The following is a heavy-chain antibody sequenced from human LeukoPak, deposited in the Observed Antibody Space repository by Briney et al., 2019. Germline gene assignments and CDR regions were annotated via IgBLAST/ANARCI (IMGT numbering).Heavy chain of an antibody. D-gene: IGHD3-9*01. J-gene: IGHJ4*02. Sequence: GGSLRLSCAASGFTFSSYWMHWVRQAPGKGLVWVSRINSDGSVTNYADSVKGRFTIFRDNAKNSLYLQMNSLRAEDTAVYYCARDRGYFDWLLPAPFGYWGQGTLVTVSS. CDR1: GFTFSSYW. V-gene: IGHV3-74*01. CDR3: ARDRGYFDWLLPAPFGY. CDR2: INSDGSVT.